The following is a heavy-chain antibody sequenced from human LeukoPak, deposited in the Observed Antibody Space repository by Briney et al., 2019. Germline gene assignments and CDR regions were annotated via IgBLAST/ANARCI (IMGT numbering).Heavy chain of an antibody. D-gene: IGHD2-2*01. Sequence: ASVKVSCKASGGTFSSYAISWVRQAPGQGLEWMGGIIPIFGTANYAQKFQGRVTITADESTSTAYMELSSLRSEDTAVYYCARTLYCSSTSCYSRGYYDLWGQGTLVTVSS. CDR2: IIPIFGTA. V-gene: IGHV1-69*01. J-gene: IGHJ4*02. CDR3: ARTLYCSSTSCYSRGYYDL. CDR1: GGTFSSYA.